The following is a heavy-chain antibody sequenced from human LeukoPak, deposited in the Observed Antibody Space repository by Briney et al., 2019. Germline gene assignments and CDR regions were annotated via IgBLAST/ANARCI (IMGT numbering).Heavy chain of an antibody. D-gene: IGHD6-19*01. Sequence: PSETLSLTCTVSGGSMSSYHWGWIRQPPGKRLYWIGHIFYNETTSYNPSLKSRVTISVDTSKNQCSLRLSSVTAADTAVYYCARLRGATVAHNWFDPWGQGTLVTVSS. CDR2: IFYNETT. V-gene: IGHV4-59*12. CDR3: ARLRGATVAHNWFDP. J-gene: IGHJ5*02. CDR1: GGSMSSYH.